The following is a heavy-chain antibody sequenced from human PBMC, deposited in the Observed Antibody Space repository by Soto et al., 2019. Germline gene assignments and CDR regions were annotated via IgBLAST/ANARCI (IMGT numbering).Heavy chain of an antibody. CDR3: AKDMFPGNPDYFDY. CDR2: MSPVGNIK. V-gene: IGHV3-30-3*02. D-gene: IGHD3-10*02. CDR1: GFNFNVYE. J-gene: IGHJ4*02. Sequence: GGSLRLSCAASGFNFNVYEMHWVRQAPGKGLEWVAVMSPVGNIKIYAESVAGRFTVSRDNSNNRLYLQMDSLRIDDTALYFCAKDMFPGNPDYFDYWGQGTLVTVSS.